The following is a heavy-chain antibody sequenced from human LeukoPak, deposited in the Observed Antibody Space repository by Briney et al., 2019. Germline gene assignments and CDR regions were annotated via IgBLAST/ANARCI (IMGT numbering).Heavy chain of an antibody. V-gene: IGHV1-18*01. Sequence: GASVKLSCKASGYTFTSYGISWVRQAPGQVLEWMGWISAYNGNTNYAQKLQGRVTMTTDTSTRTAYMELRSLRSDDTAVYYCARVRGAGRNYYYYYGMDVWGQGTTVTVSS. CDR1: GYTFTSYG. J-gene: IGHJ6*02. D-gene: IGHD1-26*01. CDR2: ISAYNGNT. CDR3: ARVRGAGRNYYYYYGMDV.